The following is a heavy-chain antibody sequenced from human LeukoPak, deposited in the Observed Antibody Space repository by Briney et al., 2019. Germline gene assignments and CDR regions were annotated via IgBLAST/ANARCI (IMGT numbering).Heavy chain of an antibody. CDR3: ARRYSGSYYSMKGFDY. CDR1: GFTFSSYS. D-gene: IGHD1-26*01. J-gene: IGHJ4*02. CDR2: IKEDGSEK. Sequence: PGGSLRLSCAASGFTFSSYSMNWVRQAPGKGLEWVANIKEDGSEKYYVDSVKGRFTISRDNAKNSLYLQMNSLRAEDTAVYYCARRYSGSYYSMKGFDYWGQGTLVTVSS. V-gene: IGHV3-7*01.